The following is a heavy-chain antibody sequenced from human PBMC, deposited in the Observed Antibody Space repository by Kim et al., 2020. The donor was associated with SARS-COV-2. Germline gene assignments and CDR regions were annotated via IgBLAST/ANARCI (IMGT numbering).Heavy chain of an antibody. CDR2: FDPEDGET. CDR3: AAQLRYFDWFVY. V-gene: IGHV1-24*01. CDR1: GYTLTELS. D-gene: IGHD3-9*01. J-gene: IGHJ4*02. Sequence: ASVKVSCKVSGYTLTELSMHWVRQAPGKGLEWMGGFDPEDGETIYAQKFQGRVTMTEDTSTDTAYMELSSLRSEDTAVYYCAAQLRYFDWFVYWGQGTLVTVSS.